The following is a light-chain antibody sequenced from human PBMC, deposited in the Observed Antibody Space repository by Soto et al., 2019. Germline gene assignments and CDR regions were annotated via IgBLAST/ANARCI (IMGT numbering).Light chain of an antibody. CDR1: QSVSSSY. CDR3: QHYDSSIT. V-gene: IGKV3-20*01. CDR2: GAS. Sequence: EIVLTQSPSTLSLSPGERATLSCRASQSVSSSYLAWYQQKHGQAPRLFIYGASSRATGIPDRFSGSGSGTDFTLTISRLEPEDFAVYYFQHYDSSITFGQGTRLEIK. J-gene: IGKJ5*01.